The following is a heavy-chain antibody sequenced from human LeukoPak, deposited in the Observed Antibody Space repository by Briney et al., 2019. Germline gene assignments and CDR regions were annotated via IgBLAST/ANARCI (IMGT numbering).Heavy chain of an antibody. CDR2: ISYDGSNK. V-gene: IGHV3-30*18. CDR1: GFTFSSHG. J-gene: IGHJ6*04. Sequence: PGGSLRLSCAASGFTFSSHGMHWVRQAPGKGLEWVAVISYDGSNKYYADSVKGRFTISRDNSKNTLYLQMNGLKAEDTAVYYCAKGGDCSSTSCYHGMDVWGKGTTVTVSS. D-gene: IGHD2-2*01. CDR3: AKGGDCSSTSCYHGMDV.